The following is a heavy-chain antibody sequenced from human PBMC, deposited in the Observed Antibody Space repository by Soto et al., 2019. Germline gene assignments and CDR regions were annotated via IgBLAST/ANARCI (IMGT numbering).Heavy chain of an antibody. V-gene: IGHV1-69*13. CDR1: GGTFSSYA. Sequence: VASVKVSCKASGGTFSSYAISWVRQAPGQGLEWMGGIIPIFGTANYAQKFQGRVTITADESTSTAYMELSSLRSEDTAVYYCARSGYSGYTSGPATPGGDYYGMDVWGQGTTVTVSS. CDR3: ARSGYSGYTSGPATPGGDYYGMDV. CDR2: IIPIFGTA. J-gene: IGHJ6*02. D-gene: IGHD5-12*01.